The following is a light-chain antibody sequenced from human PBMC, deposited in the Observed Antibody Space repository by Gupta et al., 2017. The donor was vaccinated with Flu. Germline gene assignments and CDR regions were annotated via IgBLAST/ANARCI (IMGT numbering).Light chain of an antibody. CDR2: DAS. J-gene: IGKJ4*01. CDR3: QQCSSWPLT. CDR1: HDVGTK. V-gene: IGKV3-11*01. Sequence: EVVLTQSPVTLSLSPGERATLSCRASHDVGTKLAWYQQKPGQAPSLLISDASNRAAGISDRISGSGSGTDFTLTISSLEPEDIGIYYCQQCSSWPLTFGGGTKVEFK.